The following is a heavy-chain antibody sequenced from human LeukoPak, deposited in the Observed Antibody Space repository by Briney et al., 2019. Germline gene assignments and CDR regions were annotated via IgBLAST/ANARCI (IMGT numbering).Heavy chain of an antibody. CDR1: GFTFSNAW. V-gene: IGHV3-15*01. CDR3: TGELRYFDWLLK. Sequence: GGSLRLSCAAPGFTFSNAWMGWVRQAPGKGLEWVGRIKSKTDGGTTDYAAPVKGRFTISRDDSKNTLYLQMNSLKTEDTAVYYCTGELRYFDWLLKWGQGTLVTVSS. CDR2: IKSKTDGGTT. D-gene: IGHD3-9*01. J-gene: IGHJ4*02.